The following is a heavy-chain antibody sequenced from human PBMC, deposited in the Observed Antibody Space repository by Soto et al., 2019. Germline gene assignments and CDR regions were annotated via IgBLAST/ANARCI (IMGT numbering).Heavy chain of an antibody. CDR1: GGSISSGGFY. Sequence: QVRLQESGPGLVKTSQTLSLICTVSGGSISSGGFYWTWIRQHPGKGLEWIGFRSHSGTAYYNPSLRSRVTMSVDTSENQFSPKLNSVTAADTATYYCGRINWAWAFDTWGRGTMVFVSS. CDR3: GRINWAWAFDT. J-gene: IGHJ3*02. CDR2: RSHSGTA. V-gene: IGHV4-31*03. D-gene: IGHD7-27*01.